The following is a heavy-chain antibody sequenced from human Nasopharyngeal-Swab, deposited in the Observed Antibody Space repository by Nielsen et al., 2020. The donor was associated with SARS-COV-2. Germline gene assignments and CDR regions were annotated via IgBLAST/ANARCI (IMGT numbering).Heavy chain of an antibody. CDR2: ISSSSSYI. D-gene: IGHD6-13*01. J-gene: IGHJ4*02. Sequence: GGSLRLSCAASGFTFSSYEMNWVRQAPGKGLEWVSSISSSSSYIYYADSVKGRFTISRDNAKNSLYLQMNSLRAEDTAVYYCARGAGTSFGVVSYFDYWGQGTLVTVSS. V-gene: IGHV3-21*01. CDR3: ARGAGTSFGVVSYFDY. CDR1: GFTFSSYE.